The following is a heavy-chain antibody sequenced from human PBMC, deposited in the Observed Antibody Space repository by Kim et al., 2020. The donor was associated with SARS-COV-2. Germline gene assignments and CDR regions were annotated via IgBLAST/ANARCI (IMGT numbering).Heavy chain of an antibody. V-gene: IGHV4-61*01. D-gene: IGHD4-4*01. Sequence: SETLSLTCTVSGGSVSSGSYYWSWIRQPPGKGLEWIGYIYYSGSTNYNPSLKSRVTISVDTSKNQFSLKLSSVTAADTAVYYCASTRRDGYSAAFDIWG. CDR2: IYYSGST. CDR3: ASTRRDGYSAAFDI. J-gene: IGHJ3*02. CDR1: GGSVSSGSYY.